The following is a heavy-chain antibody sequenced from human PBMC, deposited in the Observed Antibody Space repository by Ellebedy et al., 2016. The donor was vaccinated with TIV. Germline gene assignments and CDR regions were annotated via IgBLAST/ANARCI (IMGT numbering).Heavy chain of an antibody. V-gene: IGHV5-51*01. CDR2: IYPGDSDT. D-gene: IGHD7-27*01. CDR1: GYSFTSYW. Sequence: GESLKISXKGSGYSFTSYWIGWVRQMPGKGLEWMGIIYPGDSDTRYSPSFQGQVTISADKSISTAYLQWSSLKASDTAMYYCASAREGTGDPWGARDIDYYYYYGMDVWGQGTTVTVSS. J-gene: IGHJ6*02. CDR3: ASAREGTGDPWGARDIDYYYYYGMDV.